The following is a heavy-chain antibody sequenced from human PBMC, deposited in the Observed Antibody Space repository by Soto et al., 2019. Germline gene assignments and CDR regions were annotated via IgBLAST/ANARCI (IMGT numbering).Heavy chain of an antibody. D-gene: IGHD5-12*01. V-gene: IGHV1-45*02. CDR1: GYTFTYRY. CDR3: ARGPYSGYDPDFDY. J-gene: IGHJ4*02. Sequence: KVSCKASGYTFTYRYLHWVRQAPGQALEWMGWITACNGNTKYAQKFQDRVTITRDTSVSTAYMELSSLRSEDTAVYYCARGPYSGYDPDFDYWGQGTLVTVSS. CDR2: ITACNGNT.